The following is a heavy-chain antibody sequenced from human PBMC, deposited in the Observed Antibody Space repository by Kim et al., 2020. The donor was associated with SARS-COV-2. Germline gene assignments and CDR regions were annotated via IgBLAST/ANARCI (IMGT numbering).Heavy chain of an antibody. J-gene: IGHJ4*02. V-gene: IGHV1-2*02. Sequence: ASVKVSCKASGYTFTAYYIHWVRQAPGQGLEWMGLINANTGGTTYAQRFEDRVTVTRDTSITTVYMEMNRLTSDDTAMYYCTREDYWGQGTPVTVSS. CDR3: TREDY. CDR1: GYTFTAYY. CDR2: INANTGGT.